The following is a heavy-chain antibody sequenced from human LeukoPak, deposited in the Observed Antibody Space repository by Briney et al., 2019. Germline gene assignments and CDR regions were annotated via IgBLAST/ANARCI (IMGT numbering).Heavy chain of an antibody. V-gene: IGHV3-74*01. Sequence: GGSLRLSCAASGFFFSSHWIHWVRQPSGKGLVWVSCISSDGRSALYADSVKGRFTISRDNAKNTLHLQMNSLRAEDTAVYYCARDTTDAFDIWGQGTMVTVSS. CDR1: GFFFSSHW. J-gene: IGHJ3*02. CDR2: ISSDGRSA. D-gene: IGHD1-1*01. CDR3: ARDTTDAFDI.